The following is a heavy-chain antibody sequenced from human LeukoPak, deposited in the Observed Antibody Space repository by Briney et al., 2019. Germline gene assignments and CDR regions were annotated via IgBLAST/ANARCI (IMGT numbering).Heavy chain of an antibody. J-gene: IGHJ4*02. CDR2: ISWNSGSI. CDR1: GFTFDDYA. CDR3: AKDAGGFYGDYEDY. Sequence: GGSLRLSCAASGFTFDDYAMHWVRQAPGKGLEWVSGISWNSGSIGYADSVKGRFTISRDNAKNSLYLQMNSLRAEDTALYYCAKDAGGFYGDYEDYWGQGTLVTVSS. D-gene: IGHD4-17*01. V-gene: IGHV3-9*01.